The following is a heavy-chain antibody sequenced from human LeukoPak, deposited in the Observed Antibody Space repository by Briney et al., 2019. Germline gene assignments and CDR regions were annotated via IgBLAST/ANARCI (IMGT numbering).Heavy chain of an antibody. CDR3: ARDRELGY. D-gene: IGHD3-10*01. CDR2: IYHSGST. Sequence: TSETLSLTCAVSGGSVTSSYWWSWVRQSPGKGLEWIGEIYHSGSTNYNPSLRSRVTISVDKSKNQFSLKLSSVTAADTAVYYCARDRELGYWGQGTLVTVSS. V-gene: IGHV4-4*02. J-gene: IGHJ4*02. CDR1: GGSVTSSYW.